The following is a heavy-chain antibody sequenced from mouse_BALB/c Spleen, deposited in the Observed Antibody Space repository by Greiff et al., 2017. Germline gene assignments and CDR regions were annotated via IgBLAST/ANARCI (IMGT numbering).Heavy chain of an antibody. V-gene: IGHV1-14*01. Sequence: EVKLQESGPELVKPGASVKMSCKASGYTFTSYVMHWVKQKPGQGLEWIGHINPYNDGTKYNEKFKGKATLTSDKSSSTAYMELSSLTSEDSAVYYCAAYYGSSYEAWFAYWGQGTLVTVSA. D-gene: IGHD1-1*01. CDR1: GYTFTSYV. CDR2: INPYNDGT. CDR3: AAYYGSSYEAWFAY. J-gene: IGHJ3*01.